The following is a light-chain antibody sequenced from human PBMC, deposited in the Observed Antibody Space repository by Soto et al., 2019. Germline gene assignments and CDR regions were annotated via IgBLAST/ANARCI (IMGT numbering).Light chain of an antibody. CDR2: GVT. CDR1: SSDVGGYNY. Sequence: QSVLTQPRSVSGSPGQSVAISCTGTSSDVGGYNYVSWYQQHPGKAPKLMIYGVTNRPSGVPDRFSASKSVNTASLTISGLQADDEADYYCCSYAGSYSYVFGTGTKLTVL. V-gene: IGLV2-11*01. CDR3: CSYAGSYSYV. J-gene: IGLJ1*01.